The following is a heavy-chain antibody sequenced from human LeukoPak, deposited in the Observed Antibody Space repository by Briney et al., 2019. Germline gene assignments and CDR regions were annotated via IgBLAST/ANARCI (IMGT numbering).Heavy chain of an antibody. CDR3: ATRYASGPIADY. V-gene: IGHV3-9*01. Sequence: GGSLRLSCAASGFSFDDFAMHWVRQAPGKGLEWVSGITWNGGTVDYADSVKGRFTISRDNAKNSLYLQMNSLRAEDTALYYCATRYASGPIADYWGQGTLVTVSS. D-gene: IGHD3-10*01. CDR2: ITWNGGTV. CDR1: GFSFDDFA. J-gene: IGHJ4*02.